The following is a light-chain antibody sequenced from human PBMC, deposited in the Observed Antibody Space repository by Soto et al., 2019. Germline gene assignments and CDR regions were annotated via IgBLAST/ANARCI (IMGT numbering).Light chain of an antibody. CDR2: GNS. CDR3: QSYDSSLSASV. CDR1: SSNIGAGYD. V-gene: IGLV1-40*01. J-gene: IGLJ3*02. Sequence: QSALTQPPSVSVAPGQRVTISCTGSSSNIGAGYDVHWYQQLPGTAPKLLIYGNSNRPSGVPDRFSGSKSGTSASLAITGLQAEDEADYYCQSYDSSLSASVFGGGTKLTVL.